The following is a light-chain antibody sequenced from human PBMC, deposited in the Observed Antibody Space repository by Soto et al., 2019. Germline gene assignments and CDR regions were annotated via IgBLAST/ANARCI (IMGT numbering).Light chain of an antibody. J-gene: IGLJ1*01. CDR1: SSDVGGYNY. CDR2: EVS. CDR3: DSYTSSRAYV. Sequence: QSVLTQPASVSGSPGQSITISCTGTSSDVGGYNYVSWYQQQSGKAPKLIIHEVSNRPSGVSNRFSGSKSGNTASLTISGLQAEDEADYYCDSYTSSRAYVFGIGNKVNVL. V-gene: IGLV2-14*01.